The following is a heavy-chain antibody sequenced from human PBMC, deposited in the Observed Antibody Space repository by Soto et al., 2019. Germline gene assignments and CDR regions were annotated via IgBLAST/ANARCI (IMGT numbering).Heavy chain of an antibody. CDR2: ISDDSSYI. CDR1: GFMFSAYT. D-gene: IGHD3-22*01. Sequence: GGSLRLSCAASGFMFSAYTMNWVRQAPGKGLEWLSSISDDSSYIDYADPLRGRFTVSRDNARNSLYLQIDSLGVEDTAVYYCATPYYFNPWGPGTLVTVSS. CDR3: ATPYYFNP. J-gene: IGHJ5*02. V-gene: IGHV3-21*06.